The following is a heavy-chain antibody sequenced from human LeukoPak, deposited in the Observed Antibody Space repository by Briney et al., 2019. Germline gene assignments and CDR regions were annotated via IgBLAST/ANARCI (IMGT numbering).Heavy chain of an antibody. CDR1: GFIVSSES. Sequence: GGSLSLSCAASGFIVSSESMSWVRQAPGKGLEWGSVIYTDGSPHYVDSVKGRFTISRDNSKNTLYLQMNSLRAEDTAVYYCARGFGEEMGNTYEYWGQGTVVTVSS. CDR3: ARGFGEEMGNTYEY. V-gene: IGHV3-66*02. CDR2: IYTDGSP. J-gene: IGHJ4*02. D-gene: IGHD5-24*01.